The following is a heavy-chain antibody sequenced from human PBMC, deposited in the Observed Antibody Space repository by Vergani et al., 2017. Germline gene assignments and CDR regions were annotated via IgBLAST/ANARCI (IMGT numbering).Heavy chain of an antibody. J-gene: IGHJ3*02. V-gene: IGHV3-48*03. D-gene: IGHD3-10*01. CDR1: GFTFSSYE. CDR3: AGGSWAYGAFDI. CDR2: ISSSGSTI. Sequence: EVQLVESGGGLLQPGGSLRLSCAASGFTFSSYEMNWVRQAPGKGLEWVSYISSSGSTIYYADSVKGRFTISRDNAQNSLYLQMNSLRAEDTAVYYCAGGSWAYGAFDIWGQGTMVTVSS.